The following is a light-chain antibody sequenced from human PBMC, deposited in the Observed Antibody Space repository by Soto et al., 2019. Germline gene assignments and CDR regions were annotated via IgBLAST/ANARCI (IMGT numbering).Light chain of an antibody. CDR3: QQSYSTKYT. Sequence: DIQMTQSPSSLSASVGDRVTITCRASQSISSYLYWYQQKPGKAPKLLIYAASSLQSGVPSRFSGSGSGTDFTLTISSLQPEDFATYYCQQSYSTKYTFGQGTKLEIK. V-gene: IGKV1-39*01. CDR1: QSISSY. J-gene: IGKJ2*01. CDR2: AAS.